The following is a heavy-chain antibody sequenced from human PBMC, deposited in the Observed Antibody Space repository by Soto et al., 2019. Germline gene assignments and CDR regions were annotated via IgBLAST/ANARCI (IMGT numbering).Heavy chain of an antibody. Sequence: GGSLRLSCAASGFTFSSYSMNWVRQAPGKGLEWVSYISSSSSTIYYADSVKGRFTISRDNAKNSLYLQMNSLRDEDTAVYYCAREAYYYGSVSYYNPYYYYGMDVWGQGTMVTVSS. D-gene: IGHD3-10*01. J-gene: IGHJ6*02. CDR2: ISSSSSTI. V-gene: IGHV3-48*02. CDR3: AREAYYYGSVSYYNPYYYYGMDV. CDR1: GFTFSSYS.